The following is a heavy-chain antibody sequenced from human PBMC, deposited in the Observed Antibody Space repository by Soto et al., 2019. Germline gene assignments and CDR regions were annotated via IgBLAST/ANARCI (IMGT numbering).Heavy chain of an antibody. D-gene: IGHD3-10*01. J-gene: IGHJ4*01. CDR2: ISNSDTK. Sequence: QVPLVESGGGLVKPGGSLRLSCTASGFTFSDYYISWIRQAPGKGLEWVSYISNSDTKFYTDSVKGRFTISRDNVKNSVSLHMNSLSAEDTSVYFCSSVRSFVEFYFDYLGHGTLVSVSS. CDR1: GFTFSDYY. CDR3: SSVRSFVEFYFDY. V-gene: IGHV3-11*01.